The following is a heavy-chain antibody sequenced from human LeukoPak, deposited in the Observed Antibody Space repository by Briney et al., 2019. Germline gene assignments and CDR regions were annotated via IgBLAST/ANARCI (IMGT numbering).Heavy chain of an antibody. CDR3: ARVKGVFGVPSYYMDV. V-gene: IGHV1-69*05. D-gene: IGHD3-3*01. J-gene: IGHJ6*03. CDR1: GGTFSSYA. CDR2: IIPIFGTA. Sequence: ASVKVSCKASGGTFSSYAISWVRQAPGQGLEWMGGIIPIFGTANYAQKFQGRVTITTDESTSTAYMELSSLRSEDTAVYYCARVKGVFGVPSYYMDVWGKGTTVTVSS.